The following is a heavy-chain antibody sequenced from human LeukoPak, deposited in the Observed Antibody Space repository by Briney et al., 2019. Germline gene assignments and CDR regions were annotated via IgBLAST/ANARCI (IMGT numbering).Heavy chain of an antibody. CDR2: IYYSGST. V-gene: IGHV4-39*07. CDR1: GGSISSSSYY. CDR3: AVGSSWHSLLFDY. D-gene: IGHD6-13*01. J-gene: IGHJ4*02. Sequence: PETLSLTCTVSGGSISSSSYYWGWIRQPPGKGLEWIGSIYYSGSTYYNPSLKSRVTISVDTSKNQFSLKLSSVTAADTAVYYCAVGSSWHSLLFDYWGQGTLVTVSS.